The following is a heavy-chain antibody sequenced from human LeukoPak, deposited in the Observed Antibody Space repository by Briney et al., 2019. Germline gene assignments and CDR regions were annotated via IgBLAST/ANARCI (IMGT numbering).Heavy chain of an antibody. J-gene: IGHJ4*02. CDR1: GGSISSGDYY. CDR2: IYYSGST. V-gene: IGHV4-30-4*01. Sequence: PSQTLSLTCTVSGGSISSGDYYWSWIRQPPGKGLEWIGYIYYSGSTYYNPSLKSRVTISVGTSENQFSLKLSSVTAADTAVYYCARGAGEWELNGFDYWGQGTLVTVSS. D-gene: IGHD1-26*01. CDR3: ARGAGEWELNGFDY.